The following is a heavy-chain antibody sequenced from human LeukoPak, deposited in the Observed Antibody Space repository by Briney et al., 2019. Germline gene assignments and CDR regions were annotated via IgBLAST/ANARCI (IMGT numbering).Heavy chain of an antibody. CDR3: ARAYYGSGSYFY. D-gene: IGHD3-10*01. CDR1: GYTFTSYA. Sequence: GASVKVSCKASGYTFTSYAMHWVRQAPGQRLEWMGWINAGNGNTKYSQKFQGRVTITRDTYASTAYMELSSLRSEDTAVYCCARAYYGSGSYFYWGQGTLVTVSS. J-gene: IGHJ4*02. CDR2: INAGNGNT. V-gene: IGHV1-3*01.